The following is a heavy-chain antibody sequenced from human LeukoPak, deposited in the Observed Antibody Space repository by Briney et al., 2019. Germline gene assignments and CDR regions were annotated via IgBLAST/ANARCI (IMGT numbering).Heavy chain of an antibody. D-gene: IGHD6-19*01. CDR2: ISHDGSNK. J-gene: IGHJ4*02. V-gene: IGHV3-30-3*01. Sequence: PGRSLRLSCAASGFTFSNYAMHWVRQAPGKGLECVVVISHDGSNKYYADSVKGRFTLSRDNSKNTLYLQMNSLRAEDTAVYYCARGGSASPIDYWGQGTLVTVSS. CDR1: GFTFSNYA. CDR3: ARGGSASPIDY.